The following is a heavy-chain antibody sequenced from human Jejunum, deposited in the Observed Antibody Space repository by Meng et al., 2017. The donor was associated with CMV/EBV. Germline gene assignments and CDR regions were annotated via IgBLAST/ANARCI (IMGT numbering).Heavy chain of an antibody. Sequence: TFTHYAITWVRQAPGQGLEWMGWISCFNGNNNFAQRLQGRVAMTIDKSTSTAYMELTNLRSDDTAVYYCAREHFISSYYYYAMDVWGQGTTVTVSS. D-gene: IGHD6-6*01. J-gene: IGHJ6*02. CDR2: ISCFNGNN. V-gene: IGHV1-18*01. CDR1: TFTHYA. CDR3: AREHFISSYYYYAMDV.